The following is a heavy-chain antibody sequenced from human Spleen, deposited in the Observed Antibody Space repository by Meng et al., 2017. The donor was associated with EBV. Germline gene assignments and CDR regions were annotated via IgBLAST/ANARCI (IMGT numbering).Heavy chain of an antibody. CDR3: AKDLSGRFDP. V-gene: IGHV3-30*18. CDR2: IPSDASHNK. D-gene: IGHD1-14*01. Sequence: VEAGGGAVQPGMSLGLSCAASGVIFSGYGFHWVRQAPGKGPEWVAIIPSDASHNKYYADSVKGRFTISRDNSKNTLYLQMNSLKIEDTAVYYCAKDLSGRFDPWGQGTLVTVSS. CDR1: GVIFSGYG. J-gene: IGHJ5*02.